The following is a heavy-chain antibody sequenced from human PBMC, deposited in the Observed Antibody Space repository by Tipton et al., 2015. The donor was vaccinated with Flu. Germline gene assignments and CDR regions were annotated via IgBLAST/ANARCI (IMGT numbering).Heavy chain of an antibody. J-gene: IGHJ4*02. D-gene: IGHD3-3*01. CDR2: IYRGGKT. CDR1: GLTVNSNY. V-gene: IGHV3-66*01. CDR3: ARSRHYDSWSGYTYFDS. Sequence: SLRLSCAASGLTVNSNYMSWVRQAPGKGLEWVSVIYRGGKTTYADSVKGRFTISRDTSTLYLQMESLRDEDTAVYFCARSRHYDSWSGYTYFDSWGQGVLVTVSS.